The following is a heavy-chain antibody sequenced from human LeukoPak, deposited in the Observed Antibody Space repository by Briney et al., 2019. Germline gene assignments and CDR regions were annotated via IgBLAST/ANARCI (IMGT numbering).Heavy chain of an antibody. V-gene: IGHV3-21*01. CDR1: GFTFSSYS. Sequence: GGSLRLSCAASGFTFSSYSMNWVRQAPGKGLEWVSSISSSSSYIYYADSVKGRFTISRDNAKNSLYLQINSLRAEDTAEYYCARVYCSSTCCSGFDYWGQGTLVTVCS. D-gene: IGHD2-2*01. CDR3: ARVYCSSTCCSGFDY. CDR2: ISSSSSYI. J-gene: IGHJ4*02.